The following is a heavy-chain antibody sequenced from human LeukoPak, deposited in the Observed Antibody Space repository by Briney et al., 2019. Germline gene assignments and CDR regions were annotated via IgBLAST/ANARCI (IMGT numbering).Heavy chain of an antibody. CDR1: GFTFSSYS. J-gene: IGHJ4*02. Sequence: GGSLRLACAASGFTFSSYSMNWVRQAPGKGLEWVSSISSSSSYIYYADSVKGRFTISRDNAKNSLYLQMNSLRAEDTAVYYCVTSRGGDPDDWGQGTLVTVSS. D-gene: IGHD2-21*02. CDR3: VTSRGGDPDD. V-gene: IGHV3-21*01. CDR2: ISSSSSYI.